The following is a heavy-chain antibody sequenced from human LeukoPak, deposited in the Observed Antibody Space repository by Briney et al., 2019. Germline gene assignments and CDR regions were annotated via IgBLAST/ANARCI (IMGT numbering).Heavy chain of an antibody. CDR3: ARVQLWLFFDY. D-gene: IGHD5-18*01. Sequence: GGSLRLSCAASGFTFSDYYMSWIRQAPGKGLEWVSYISSSGSTIYYADSVKGRFTTSRDNAKNSLYLQMNSLRAEDTAVYYCARVQLWLFFDYWGQGTLVTVSS. CDR2: ISSSGSTI. CDR1: GFTFSDYY. J-gene: IGHJ4*02. V-gene: IGHV3-11*01.